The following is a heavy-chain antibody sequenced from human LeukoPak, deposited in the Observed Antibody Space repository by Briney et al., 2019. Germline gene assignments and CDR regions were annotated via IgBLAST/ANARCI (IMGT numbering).Heavy chain of an antibody. J-gene: IGHJ4*02. CDR2: ISGSDGST. V-gene: IGHV3-23*01. CDR3: ARSRFYYDSSGYSY. Sequence: PGGSLRLSCAASGFTFSSYAMSWVRQAPGKGLEWVSAISGSDGSTYYADSVKGRFTISRDNSKNTLYLQMNSLRAEDTAVYYCARSRFYYDSSGYSYWGQGTLVTVSS. D-gene: IGHD3-22*01. CDR1: GFTFSSYA.